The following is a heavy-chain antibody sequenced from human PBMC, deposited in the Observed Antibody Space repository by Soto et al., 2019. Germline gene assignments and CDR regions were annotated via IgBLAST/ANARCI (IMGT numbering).Heavy chain of an antibody. CDR3: AAYRGAFYFDF. J-gene: IGHJ4*02. D-gene: IGHD4-4*01. V-gene: IGHV4-59*03. CDR2: VFYGGT. Sequence: PSETLSLTCSVSGRSMSSNYWSWLRQSPDKGLEWLGYVFYGGTDYNPSLGGRVTMSAETSESQFSLTLSSVTAADTAVYYCAAYRGAFYFDFWGQGIQVTVSS. CDR1: GRSMSSNY.